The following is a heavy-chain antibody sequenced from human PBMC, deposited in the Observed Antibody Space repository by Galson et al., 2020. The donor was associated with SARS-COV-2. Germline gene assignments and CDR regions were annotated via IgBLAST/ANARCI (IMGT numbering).Heavy chain of an antibody. CDR2: VNQDGSQT. CDR3: ARGISGRYSPLDS. V-gene: IGHV3-7*01. D-gene: IGHD1-26*01. CDR1: GFTFSSSW. J-gene: IGHJ4*02. Sequence: GGSLRLSCAASGFTFSSSWMTWVRQVSGKGLEWVALVNQDGSQTHYVDSVKGRFTISRDNAENSLDLQMNSLRVEDTAVYYCARGISGRYSPLDSWGQGTLVTVSS.